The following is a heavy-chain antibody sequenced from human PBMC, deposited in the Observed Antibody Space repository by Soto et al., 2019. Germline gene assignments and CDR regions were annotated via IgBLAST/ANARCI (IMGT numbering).Heavy chain of an antibody. CDR2: IIPIFGTA. CDR1: GGTFSSYA. D-gene: IGHD3-22*01. J-gene: IGHJ4*02. Sequence: SVKVSCKASGGTFSSYAISWVRQAPGQGLEWMGGIIPIFGTANYAQEFQGRVTITADESTSTAYMELSSLRSEDTAVYYCAREGRDYDSSGYYFTWGQGTLVTVSS. CDR3: AREGRDYDSSGYYFT. V-gene: IGHV1-69*13.